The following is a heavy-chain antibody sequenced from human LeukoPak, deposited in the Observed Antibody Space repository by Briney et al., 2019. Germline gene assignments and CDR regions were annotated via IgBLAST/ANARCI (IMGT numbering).Heavy chain of an antibody. Sequence: GRSLRLSCAASGFTFSSYAMHWVRQAPGKGLEWVAVISYDGSNKYYADSVKGRFTISRDNPKNTLYLQMNSLRAEDTAVYYCARVEYSSSSFDYWGQGTLVTVSS. J-gene: IGHJ4*02. CDR3: ARVEYSSSSFDY. CDR1: GFTFSSYA. D-gene: IGHD6-6*01. CDR2: ISYDGSNK. V-gene: IGHV3-30-3*01.